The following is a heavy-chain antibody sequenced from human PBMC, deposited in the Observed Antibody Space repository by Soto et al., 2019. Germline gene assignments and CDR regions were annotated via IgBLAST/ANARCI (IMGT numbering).Heavy chain of an antibody. J-gene: IGHJ4*02. CDR2: IWYDGSNK. V-gene: IGHV3-33*06. D-gene: IGHD3-3*01. CDR3: AKNYDFWTYFDY. CDR1: GFTFSSYG. Sequence: GSLRLSCAASGFTFSSYGMHWVRQAPGKGLEWVAVIWYDGSNKYYADSVKGRFTISRDNSKNTLYLQMNSLRAEDTAVYYCAKNYDFWTYFDYWGQGTLVTVSS.